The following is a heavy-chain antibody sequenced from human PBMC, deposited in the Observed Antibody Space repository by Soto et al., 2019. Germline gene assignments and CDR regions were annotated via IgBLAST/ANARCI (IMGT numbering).Heavy chain of an antibody. J-gene: IGHJ6*01. CDR2: ISAKNGNT. CDR1: GYTFTSYD. D-gene: IGHD6-19*01. CDR3: ARVRSSGWFFINGMDV. Sequence: ASVKVSCKASGYTFTSYDISWVRQAPGQGLEWMGWISAKNGNTNYAQKVQDRVTMTTDTSTSTAYMELRSLRSDDTAVYYCARVRSSGWFFINGMDVWRKGTTVIVAT. V-gene: IGHV1-18*04.